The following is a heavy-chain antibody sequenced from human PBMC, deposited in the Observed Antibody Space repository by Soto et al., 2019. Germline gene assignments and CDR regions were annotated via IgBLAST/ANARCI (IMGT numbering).Heavy chain of an antibody. CDR1: GFTFSSYW. CDR3: ASLYDILTGYYRGYFDY. V-gene: IGHV3-74*01. D-gene: IGHD3-9*01. Sequence: GGSLRLSCAASGFTFSSYWMHWVRQAPGKGLVWVSRINSDGSSTSYADSVKGRFTISRDNAKNTLYLQMNSLRAEDTAVYYCASLYDILTGYYRGYFDYWGQGTLVTVSS. J-gene: IGHJ4*02. CDR2: INSDGSST.